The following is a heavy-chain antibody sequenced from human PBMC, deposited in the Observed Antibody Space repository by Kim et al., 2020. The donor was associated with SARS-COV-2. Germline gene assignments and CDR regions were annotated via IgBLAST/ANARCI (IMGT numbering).Heavy chain of an antibody. CDR3: AGIGYSYGSSDY. CDR2: IIPIFGTA. J-gene: IGHJ4*02. V-gene: IGHV1-69*13. CDR1: GGTFSSYA. D-gene: IGHD5-18*01. Sequence: SVKVSCKASGGTFSSYAISWVRQAPGQGLEWMGGIIPIFGTANYAQKFQGRVTITADESTSTAYMELSSLRSEDTAVYYCAGIGYSYGSSDYWGQGTLSPSPQ.